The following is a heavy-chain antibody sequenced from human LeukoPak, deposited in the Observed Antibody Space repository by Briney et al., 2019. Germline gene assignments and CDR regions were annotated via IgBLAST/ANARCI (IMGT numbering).Heavy chain of an antibody. D-gene: IGHD4-17*01. Sequence: SETLSLTCTVSGGSISCYYWSCIRQSPGKGVEWIGYIYYSGTTNYNPSLKSRVTISVDTSKNQFSLQLRSVTAADTAVYYCAREDPQTTVPEGMDVWGQGTTVTVSS. CDR3: AREDPQTTVPEGMDV. J-gene: IGHJ6*02. CDR2: IYYSGTT. V-gene: IGHV4-59*01. CDR1: GGSISCYY.